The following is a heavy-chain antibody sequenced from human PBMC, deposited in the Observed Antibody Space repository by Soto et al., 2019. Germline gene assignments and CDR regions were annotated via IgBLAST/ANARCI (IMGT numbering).Heavy chain of an antibody. CDR1: GYTFTSYG. Sequence: QVQLVQTGAEVKKPGASVKVSCKASGYTFTSYGISWVRQAPGHGLEWMGWISASNGNTNYAQKLQGRVTMTTDTSTSTAYMELRSLRSDDTAVYYCARSLRSYSGYDYFDYWAQGTLVTVSS. CDR2: ISASNGNT. V-gene: IGHV1-18*01. CDR3: ARSLRSYSGYDYFDY. D-gene: IGHD5-12*01. J-gene: IGHJ4*02.